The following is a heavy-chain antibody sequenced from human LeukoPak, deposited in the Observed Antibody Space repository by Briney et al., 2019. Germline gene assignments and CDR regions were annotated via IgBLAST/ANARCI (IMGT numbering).Heavy chain of an antibody. CDR2: INWNGGST. J-gene: IGHJ4*02. D-gene: IGHD4-11*01. Sequence: GGSLRLSCAASVFTFDDYGMSWVRQAPGKGLEWVSGINWNGGSTGYADSVKGRFTISRDNAKNSLYLQMNSLRAEDTALYYCARDGGDYSNLYYFDYWGQGTLVAVSS. CDR1: VFTFDDYG. CDR3: ARDGGDYSNLYYFDY. V-gene: IGHV3-20*04.